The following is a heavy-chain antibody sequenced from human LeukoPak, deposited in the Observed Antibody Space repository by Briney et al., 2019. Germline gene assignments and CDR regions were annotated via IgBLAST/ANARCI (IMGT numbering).Heavy chain of an antibody. CDR2: MSYDGSDK. Sequence: SLRLSCAASGFTFSSYAMHWVRQAPGKGLEWVTIMSYDGSDKYYADSVKGRFTISRDNSKNTLYLQMNSLRVEDTALYYCAREGEAFDIWGQGTMVIVSS. CDR1: GFTFSSYA. J-gene: IGHJ3*02. V-gene: IGHV3-30-3*01. CDR3: AREGEAFDI.